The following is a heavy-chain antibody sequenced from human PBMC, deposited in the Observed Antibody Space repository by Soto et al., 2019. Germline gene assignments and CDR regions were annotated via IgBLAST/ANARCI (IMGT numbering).Heavy chain of an antibody. D-gene: IGHD1-1*01. J-gene: IGHJ4*02. CDR2: IYYRGNT. V-gene: IGHV4-31*03. CDR3: AKEAEENENVPIPGDN. Sequence: SETLSLTCTVSGDSIARGAYYWTWIRQHPGQGLEWLGYIYYRGNTYYNPSLESRVSISLDTSKNQFSLKLTSVTAADTAVYYCAKEAEENENVPIPGDNWGQGTPVTVSS. CDR1: GDSIARGAYY.